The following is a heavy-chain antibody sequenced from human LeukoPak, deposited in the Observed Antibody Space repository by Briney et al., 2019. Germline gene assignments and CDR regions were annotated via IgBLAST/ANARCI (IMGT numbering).Heavy chain of an antibody. J-gene: IGHJ4*02. CDR1: GGSISSYY. Sequence: SETLSLTCTVSGGSISSYYWSWIRQPPGKGLEWIGYIYYSGSTNYNPSLKSRVTISVDTSKNQFSLKLSSVTAADTAVYYCASSIYAEWELLSGFDYWGQGTLVTVSS. D-gene: IGHD1-26*01. CDR3: ASSIYAEWELLSGFDY. V-gene: IGHV4-59*01. CDR2: IYYSGST.